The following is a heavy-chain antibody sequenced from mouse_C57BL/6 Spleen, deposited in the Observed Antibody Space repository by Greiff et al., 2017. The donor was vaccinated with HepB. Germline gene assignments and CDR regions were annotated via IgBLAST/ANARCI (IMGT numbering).Heavy chain of an antibody. CDR2: INPNNGGT. J-gene: IGHJ4*01. Sequence: VQLKQSGPELVKPGASVKIPCKASGYTFTDYNMDWVKQSHGKSLEWIGDINPNNGGTIYNQKFKGKATLTVDKASSTAYMELRSLTSEDTAVYYCARSGYSNYGGAMDYWGQGTSVTVSS. CDR1: GYTFTDYN. V-gene: IGHV1-18*01. CDR3: ARSGYSNYGGAMDY. D-gene: IGHD2-5*01.